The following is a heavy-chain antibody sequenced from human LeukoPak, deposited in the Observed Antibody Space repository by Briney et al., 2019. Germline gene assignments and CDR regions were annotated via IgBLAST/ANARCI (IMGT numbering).Heavy chain of an antibody. J-gene: IGHJ4*02. CDR2: IYYSGST. CDR1: GGSISSGGYY. CDR3: TRNRGYYVNDY. D-gene: IGHD1-26*01. Sequence: SQTLSLTCTVSGGSISSGGYYWSWIRQHPGKGLEWIGYIYYSGSTYYNPSLKSRVTISADTSENQFSLKVSSVTAADTAVYYCTRNRGYYVNDYWGQGILVTVSS. V-gene: IGHV4-31*03.